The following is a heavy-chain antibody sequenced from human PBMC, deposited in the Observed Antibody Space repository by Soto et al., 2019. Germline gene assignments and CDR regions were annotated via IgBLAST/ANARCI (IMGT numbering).Heavy chain of an antibody. CDR2: INDGNGNT. V-gene: IGHV1-3*05. J-gene: IGHJ6*02. Sequence: QVQLVQSGAEEKKPGASVKVSCKASGYTFTSYAMHWVRQAPGQRLEWMGWINDGNGNTKYSQKFQGRVTITRDTSASTAYMELSSLRSEDTAVYYCATSYSGYDYLYYYGMDVWGQGTTVTVS. D-gene: IGHD5-12*01. CDR1: GYTFTSYA. CDR3: ATSYSGYDYLYYYGMDV.